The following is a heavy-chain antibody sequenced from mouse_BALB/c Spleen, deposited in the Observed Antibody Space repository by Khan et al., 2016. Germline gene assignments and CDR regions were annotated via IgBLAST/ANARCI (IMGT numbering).Heavy chain of an antibody. D-gene: IGHD1-2*01. CDR1: GVSITSGY. CDR3: ARRSTACDYAVDY. J-gene: IGHJ4*01. V-gene: IGHV3-8*02. Sequence: EVQLQESGPSLVTPSQTLSLTCSVTGVSITSGYWNWIRKFPGNKLEYMGYISYSGTTYYNPSLKSRISITRDTSKNQYNLQLNSVTTEDTATYYGARRSTACDYAVDYWGQGTSVTVSS. CDR2: ISYSGTT.